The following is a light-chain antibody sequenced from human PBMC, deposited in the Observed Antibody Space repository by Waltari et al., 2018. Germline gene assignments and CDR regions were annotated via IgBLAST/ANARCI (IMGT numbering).Light chain of an antibody. Sequence: QSALTQPPSASGSPGPSVSISCTGTSSDVAFYAFVTWYKQNPGKAPHLNIYAVNKRPSGVPCRFSGSKSGNTVSLIVSGLQAGDEAYYYCSSYAGDNILIIGGGTKLTV. V-gene: IGLV2-8*01. J-gene: IGLJ2*01. CDR3: SSYAGDNILI. CDR2: AVN. CDR1: SSDVAFYAF.